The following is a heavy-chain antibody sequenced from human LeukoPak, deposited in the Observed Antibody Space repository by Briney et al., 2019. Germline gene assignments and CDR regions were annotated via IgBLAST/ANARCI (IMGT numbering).Heavy chain of an antibody. J-gene: IGHJ4*02. Sequence: GGSLRLSCVASGFSFSDYYMNWFRQAPGKGLEWLSFISGSGHNILYTDSVKGRFTVSRDNVKKTVFLQMNSLRADDTAVYYCARDFFSFYYDSSGYCDYWGQGTRVTVSS. V-gene: IGHV3-11*01. CDR1: GFSFSDYY. CDR3: ARDFFSFYYDSSGYCDY. D-gene: IGHD3-22*01. CDR2: ISGSGHNI.